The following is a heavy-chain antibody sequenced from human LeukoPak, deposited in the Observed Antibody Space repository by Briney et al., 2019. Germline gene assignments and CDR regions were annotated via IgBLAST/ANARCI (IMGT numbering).Heavy chain of an antibody. CDR2: INPSGGST. V-gene: IGHV1-46*01. CDR1: GYTFTSYY. CDR3: ARYSHIWFGETVNENYYMDV. Sequence: ASVKVSCKASGYTFTSYYMHWVRQAPGQGLEWMGIINPSGGSTSYAQKFQGRVTMTRDMSTSTVYMELSSLRSEDTAVYYCARYSHIWFGETVNENYYMDVWGKGTTVTISS. J-gene: IGHJ6*03. D-gene: IGHD3-10*01.